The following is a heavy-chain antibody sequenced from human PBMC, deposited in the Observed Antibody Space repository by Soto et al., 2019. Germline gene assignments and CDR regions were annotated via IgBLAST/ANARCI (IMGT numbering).Heavy chain of an antibody. CDR1: GFTSSTYA. Sequence: EVQLLESGGGLVQPGGSLRLSCAASGFTSSTYAMSWVRQAPGRGLEWVSVISASGGSTFYADSVKGRFTVSRDNSRNTLYLQVISLRVEDTAVYYCAKDLRTSTNYNYGMDVWGQGTTVTVSS. CDR3: AKDLRTSTNYNYGMDV. V-gene: IGHV3-23*01. CDR2: ISASGGST. J-gene: IGHJ6*02.